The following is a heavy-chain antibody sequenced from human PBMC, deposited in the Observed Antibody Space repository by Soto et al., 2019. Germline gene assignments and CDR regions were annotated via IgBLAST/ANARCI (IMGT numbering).Heavy chain of an antibody. CDR2: INHSGST. CDR1: GGSFSGYY. Sequence: QVQLQQWGAGLLKPSETLSLTCAVYGGSFSGYYWSWIRQPPGKGLEWIGEINHSGSTNYNPSLKSRVTISVDTSKNQFSLKLSSVTAADTAVYYCARGPYYDILTGYSRVFDYWGQGTLVTVSS. CDR3: ARGPYYDILTGYSRVFDY. D-gene: IGHD3-9*01. J-gene: IGHJ4*02. V-gene: IGHV4-34*01.